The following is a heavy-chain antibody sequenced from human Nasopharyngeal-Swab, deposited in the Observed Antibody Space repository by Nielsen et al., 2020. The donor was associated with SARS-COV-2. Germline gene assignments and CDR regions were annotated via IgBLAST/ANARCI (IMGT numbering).Heavy chain of an antibody. D-gene: IGHD2-21*02. J-gene: IGHJ3*02. CDR2: IIPIFGTA. V-gene: IGHV1-69*01. CDR3: ASNPYCGGDCYGASDI. Sequence: WVRQAPGQGLEWMGGIIPIFGTANYAQKFQGRVTITADESTSTAYMELSSLRSEDTAVYYCASNPYCGGDCYGASDIWGQGTMVTVSS.